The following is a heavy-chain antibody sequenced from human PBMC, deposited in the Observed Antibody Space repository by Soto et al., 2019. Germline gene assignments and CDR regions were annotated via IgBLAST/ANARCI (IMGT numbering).Heavy chain of an antibody. J-gene: IGHJ5*02. Sequence: SVKVSCKASGGTFSSYAISWVRQAPGQGLEWMGGIIPIFGTTNYAQTFRGRVTITADESTSTAYMELSSLRSEDTAVYYCARARDLAYCGGDCYSQLGFDPWGQGTLVTVSS. CDR1: GGTFSSYA. D-gene: IGHD2-21*02. CDR3: ARARDLAYCGGDCYSQLGFDP. CDR2: IIPIFGTT. V-gene: IGHV1-69*13.